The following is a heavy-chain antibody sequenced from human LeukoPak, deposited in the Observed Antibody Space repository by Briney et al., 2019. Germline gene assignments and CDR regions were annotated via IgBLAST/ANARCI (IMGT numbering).Heavy chain of an antibody. J-gene: IGHJ5*02. Sequence: GGSLRLSCAASGFTFSNYWMSWVRQAPGMGLEWVANIKQDGSDNYYVDSVKGRFTISRDNAKNSLFLQMNSLRPEDTAVYYCARAASHYFGSGIRYYWFDPWGQGTLVTVSS. CDR1: GFTFSNYW. D-gene: IGHD3-10*01. V-gene: IGHV3-7*04. CDR2: IKQDGSDN. CDR3: ARAASHYFGSGIRYYWFDP.